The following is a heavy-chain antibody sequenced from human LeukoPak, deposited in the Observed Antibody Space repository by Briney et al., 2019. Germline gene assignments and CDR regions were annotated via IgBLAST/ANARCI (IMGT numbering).Heavy chain of an antibody. D-gene: IGHD3-9*01. CDR3: AREYYDILTPYGY. CDR1: GFTFSSYW. CDR2: IKQDGSEK. J-gene: IGHJ4*02. Sequence: GGPLRLSCAASGFTFSSYWMSWVRQAPGKGLEWVANIKQDGSEKYYVDSVKGRFTISRDNAKNSLYLQMNSLRAEDTAVYYCAREYYDILTPYGYWGQGTLVTVSS. V-gene: IGHV3-7*03.